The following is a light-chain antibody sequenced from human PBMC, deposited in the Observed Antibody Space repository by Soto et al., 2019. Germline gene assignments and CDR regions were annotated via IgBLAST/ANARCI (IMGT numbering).Light chain of an antibody. CDR1: QSVGSN. CDR2: GAS. V-gene: IGKV3-15*01. J-gene: IGKJ5*01. Sequence: ELVLTQSPATLSVSPGERATLSCRASQSVGSNLAWFQQKPGQAHRPRIYGASTRATGVPARFSGSGSGTDFTLTISIRQSEDFAVYYYQQYTSRTPITFGQGTRLEIK. CDR3: QQYTSRTPIT.